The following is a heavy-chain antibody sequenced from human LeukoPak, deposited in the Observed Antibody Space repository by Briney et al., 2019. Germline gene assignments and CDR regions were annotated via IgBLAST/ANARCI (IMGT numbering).Heavy chain of an antibody. CDR2: IRNDGTIQ. J-gene: IGHJ4*02. D-gene: IGHD6-13*01. V-gene: IGHV3-30*02. CDR3: AKTGSSSWGYFDY. Sequence: GGSLRLSCAASGFTFSSYSMNWVRQTPGKGLEWVAFIRNDGTIQYYADSVKGRFTLSRDTSKNTLYLQMNSLRPEDTAVYFCAKTGSSSWGYFDYWGQGALVTVSS. CDR1: GFTFSSYS.